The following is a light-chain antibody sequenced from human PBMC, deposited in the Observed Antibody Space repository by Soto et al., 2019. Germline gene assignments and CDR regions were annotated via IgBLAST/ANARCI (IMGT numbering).Light chain of an antibody. J-gene: IGKJ5*01. CDR1: QGIGNF. V-gene: IGKV1-27*01. CDR3: QKYKSAPIT. Sequence: DIHMTQSPSSLSASVGDRVTITCRASQGIGNFLAWYQQKPGKVPKLLIYAASTLQSGVPSRFSGSGSGTDFTLTISSLQPEDVATYYCQKYKSAPITFGQGTRLEIK. CDR2: AAS.